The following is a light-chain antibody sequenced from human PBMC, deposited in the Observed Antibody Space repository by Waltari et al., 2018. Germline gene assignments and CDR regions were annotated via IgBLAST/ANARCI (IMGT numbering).Light chain of an antibody. CDR1: SSNIGSNY. V-gene: IGLV1-47*01. CDR3: AAWDDSLSAVV. J-gene: IGLJ2*01. CDR2: RNN. Sequence: QSVLTQPPSASGTPGQRVTISCSGSSSNIGSNYVYWYQQLPGTAPKLLIYRNNQRPSGVPGRVSGSKSGTSASLAISGLRSEDEADYYCAAWDDSLSAVVFGGGTKLTVL.